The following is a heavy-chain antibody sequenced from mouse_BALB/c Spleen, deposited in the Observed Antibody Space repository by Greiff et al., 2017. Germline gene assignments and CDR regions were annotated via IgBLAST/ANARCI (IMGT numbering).Heavy chain of an antibody. D-gene: IGHD1-2*01. CDR3: NARYYGYNYFDY. CDR2: IDPENGDT. J-gene: IGHJ2*01. V-gene: IGHV14-4*02. Sequence: VQLKQSGAELVRSGASVKLSCTASGFNIKAYYMHWVKQRPEQGLEWIGWIDPENGDTEYAPKFQGKATMTADTSSNTAYLQLSSLTSEDTAVYYCNARYYGYNYFDYWGQGTTLTVSS. CDR1: GFNIKAYY.